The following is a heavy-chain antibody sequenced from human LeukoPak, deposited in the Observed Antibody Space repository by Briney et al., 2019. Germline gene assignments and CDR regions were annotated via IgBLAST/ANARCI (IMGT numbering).Heavy chain of an antibody. V-gene: IGHV3-23*01. D-gene: IGHD3-22*01. Sequence: PGGSLRLSCAASGFTFSSYAMSWVRQAPGKGLEWVSAISGSGGSTYYADSVKGRFTISRGNSKNTLYLQMNSLRAEDTAVYYCAKDPTHYYDSSGYYYWGQGTLVTVSS. J-gene: IGHJ4*02. CDR2: ISGSGGST. CDR3: AKDPTHYYDSSGYYY. CDR1: GFTFSSYA.